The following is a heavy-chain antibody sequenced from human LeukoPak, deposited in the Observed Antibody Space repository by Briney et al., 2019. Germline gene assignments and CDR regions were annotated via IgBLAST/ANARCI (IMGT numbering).Heavy chain of an antibody. CDR2: INHSGST. V-gene: IGHV4-61*10. CDR1: GGSISSGSYY. CDR3: ARGPYCSGGSCYSPFDY. Sequence: SETLSLTCTVSGGSISSGSYYWSWIRQPAGKGLEWIGEINHSGSTNYNPSLKSRVTISVDTSKNQFSLKLSSVTAADTAVYYCARGPYCSGGSCYSPFDYWGQGTLVTVSS. D-gene: IGHD2-15*01. J-gene: IGHJ4*02.